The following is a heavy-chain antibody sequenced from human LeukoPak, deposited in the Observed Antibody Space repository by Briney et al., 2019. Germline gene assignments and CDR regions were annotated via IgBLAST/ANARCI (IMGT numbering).Heavy chain of an antibody. J-gene: IGHJ4*02. Sequence: GGSLRLSCAASGFTFNTYAMHWVRQAPGKGVEWVAAVSSDGSRRYYADSVTGRFPISRDNSKNTLLLQMDSLRAEDTAVYYCARDPRAYGEGLFDYWGQGTLVTVSS. CDR3: ARDPRAYGEGLFDY. CDR2: VSSDGSRR. V-gene: IGHV3-30*04. D-gene: IGHD4-17*01. CDR1: GFTFNTYA.